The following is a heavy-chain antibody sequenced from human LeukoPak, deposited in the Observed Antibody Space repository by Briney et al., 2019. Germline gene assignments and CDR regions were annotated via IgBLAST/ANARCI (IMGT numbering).Heavy chain of an antibody. CDR3: ARQKLGMVRHYGMDV. V-gene: IGHV1-46*01. Sequence: ASVKVSCKASGFTFTSYYMHWVRQAPGQGLEWMGIINPSGGSTSYAQKFQGRVTMTRDTSTSTVYMELSSLRSEDTAVYYCARQKLGMVRHYGMDVWGQGTTVTVSS. CDR2: INPSGGST. CDR1: GFTFTSYY. J-gene: IGHJ6*02. D-gene: IGHD3-10*01.